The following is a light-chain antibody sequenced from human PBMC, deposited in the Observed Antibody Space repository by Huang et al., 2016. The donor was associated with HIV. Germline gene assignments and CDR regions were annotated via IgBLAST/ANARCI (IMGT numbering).Light chain of an antibody. CDR1: QGIGNS. Sequence: DIQMTQSPSSLSASVGDRVTITCRASQGIGNSLAWYQQKPEKATRLLLYATSTLESGVPSRFSGRGSGTHYTLTINTLQPEDIASYYCQQYHSLPWTFGQGTKVEIK. V-gene: IGKV1-NL1*01. J-gene: IGKJ1*01. CDR2: ATS. CDR3: QQYHSLPWT.